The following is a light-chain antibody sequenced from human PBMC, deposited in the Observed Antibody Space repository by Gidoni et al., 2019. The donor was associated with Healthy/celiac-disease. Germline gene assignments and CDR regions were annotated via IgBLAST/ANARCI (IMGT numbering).Light chain of an antibody. CDR2: GAS. J-gene: IGKJ3*01. Sequence: EIVLTQSQGTLSLSQGERATLSCRASQSVSSSYLSWYQQKPDQAPRLLNYGASSKATGIPDRFSGSGSGTDFTLTISRLEAEDFAVYCCQQYGSSPGFTFGPGTKVDIK. CDR1: QSVSSSY. CDR3: QQYGSSPGFT. V-gene: IGKV3-20*01.